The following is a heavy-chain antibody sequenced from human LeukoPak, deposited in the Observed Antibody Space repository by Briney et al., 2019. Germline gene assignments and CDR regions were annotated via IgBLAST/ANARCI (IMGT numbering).Heavy chain of an antibody. J-gene: IGHJ4*02. CDR2: INPSGGST. V-gene: IGHV1-46*01. CDR3: AREGELYYALDY. D-gene: IGHD1-26*01. CDR1: GYTFTSYY. Sequence: ASVKVSCRASGYTFTSYYVHWVRQAPGQGLEWVGIINPSGGSTRYAQKFQGRVTITTDESTSTAYMELSSLRSEDTAVYYCAREGELYYALDYWGQGTLVTVSS.